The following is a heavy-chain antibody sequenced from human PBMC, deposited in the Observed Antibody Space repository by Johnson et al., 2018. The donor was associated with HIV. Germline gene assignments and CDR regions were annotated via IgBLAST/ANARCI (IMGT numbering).Heavy chain of an antibody. J-gene: IGHJ3*02. CDR1: GFTFDDFA. CDR2: ISWNSGTI. V-gene: IGHV3-9*01. CDR3: AKDINLEDAFDI. Sequence: VQVVESGGGLVQPGRSLRLSCAASGFTFDDFAMHWVRQAPGKGLEWVSGISWNSGTIAYADSVKGRFTISRDNAKNSLYLQMKSLIPEDTALYYCAKDINLEDAFDIWGQGTMVTVSS.